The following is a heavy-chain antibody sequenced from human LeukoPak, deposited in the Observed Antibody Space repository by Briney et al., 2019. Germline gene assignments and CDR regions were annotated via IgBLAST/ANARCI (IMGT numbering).Heavy chain of an antibody. D-gene: IGHD3-10*01. V-gene: IGHV3-74*01. CDR1: GFTFSSYW. CDR3: TRAITYFYGSVTYDWFDS. CDR2: IKSDGST. Sequence: GGSLRLSCAASGFTFSSYWTHWVRQTPGKGLMWVARIKSDGSTIYADSVQGRFTISRDNAKNTVYLQMNSLRVDDTAIYYCTRAITYFYGSVTYDWFDSWGQGTRVTVSS. J-gene: IGHJ5*01.